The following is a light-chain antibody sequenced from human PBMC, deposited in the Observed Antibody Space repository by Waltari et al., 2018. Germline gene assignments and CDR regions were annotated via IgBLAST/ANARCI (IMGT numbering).Light chain of an antibody. CDR2: AAS. J-gene: IGKJ2*01. CDR3: QQSYSTPPYT. V-gene: IGKV1-39*01. Sequence: DIQMTKSPSSLSASVGDRVTITCRASQSISSYLNWYQQKPGKAPKLLIYAASSLQSGVPSRFSGSGSWTDFTLTISSLQPEDFATYYCQQSYSTPPYTFGQGTKLEIK. CDR1: QSISSY.